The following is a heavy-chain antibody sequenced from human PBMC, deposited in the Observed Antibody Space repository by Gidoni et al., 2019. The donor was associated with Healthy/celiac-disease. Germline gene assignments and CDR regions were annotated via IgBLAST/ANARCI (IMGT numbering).Heavy chain of an antibody. CDR1: SSYG. J-gene: IGHJ4*02. CDR2: IWYDGSNK. D-gene: IGHD6-13*01. Sequence: SSYGMHWVRQAPGKGLEWVAVIWYDGSNKYYADSVKGRFTISRDNSKNTLYLQMNSLRAEDTAVYYCARGGPNLAAAEYFDYWGQGTLVTVSS. CDR3: ARGGPNLAAAEYFDY. V-gene: IGHV3-33*01.